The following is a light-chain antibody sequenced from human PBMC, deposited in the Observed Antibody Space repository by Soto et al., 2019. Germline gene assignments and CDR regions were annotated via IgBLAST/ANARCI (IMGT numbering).Light chain of an antibody. Sequence: QSVLTQPASVSGSPGQSITISCTGTSSDVGGYNYVSWYQQHPGKAPNLMIYDVSNRPSGVSDRFSGSKSGNTASLTISGLQAEDEADYYCSSYTSSSTPVVFGGGTQLTVL. V-gene: IGLV2-14*01. CDR2: DVS. CDR1: SSDVGGYNY. CDR3: SSYTSSSTPVV. J-gene: IGLJ2*01.